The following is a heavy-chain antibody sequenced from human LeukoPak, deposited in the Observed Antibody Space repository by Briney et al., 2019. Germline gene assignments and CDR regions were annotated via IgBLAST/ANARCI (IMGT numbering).Heavy chain of an antibody. J-gene: IGHJ4*02. V-gene: IGHV4-39*01. CDR2: IYYSGST. D-gene: IGHD6-13*01. CDR3: ARGTVAAAGTYYFDY. Sequence: SETLSLTCTVSGGSISSSSYYWGWIRQPPGKGLEWIGSIYYSGSTYYNPSLKSRVTISVDTSKNQFSLKLSSVTAADTAVCYCARGTVAAAGTYYFDYWGQGTLVTVSS. CDR1: GGSISSSSYY.